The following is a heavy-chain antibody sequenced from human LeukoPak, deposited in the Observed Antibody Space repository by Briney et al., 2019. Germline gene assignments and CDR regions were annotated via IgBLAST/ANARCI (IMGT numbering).Heavy chain of an antibody. D-gene: IGHD3-3*01. V-gene: IGHV3-30*02. Sequence: GGSLTLSCAASGFTFSSYDMSWVRQAPGKGLEWVAFVRYDVNHNYHADSVKGRFSISRDNSKNTLYLHMSDLRAEDTAVYYCAKVEGRFLEWLMSFYYYMDVWGKGTTVTVSS. CDR2: VRYDVNHN. J-gene: IGHJ6*03. CDR3: AKVEGRFLEWLMSFYYYMDV. CDR1: GFTFSSYD.